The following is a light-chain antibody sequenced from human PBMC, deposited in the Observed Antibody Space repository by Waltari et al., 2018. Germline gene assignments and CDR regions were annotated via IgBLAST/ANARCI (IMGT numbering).Light chain of an antibody. CDR2: EVD. V-gene: IGLV2-14*03. CDR3: CSYTNSGTRV. CDR1: SSDIGGYVH. Sequence: QSPLTQPASGSASPGQSITISCTGTSSDIGGYVHASWYQQHPGRAPQLILYEVDKRPSGISSRFSGSKSGNTASLTISGLQPEDEADYYCCSYTNSGTRVFGTGTKVTVL. J-gene: IGLJ1*01.